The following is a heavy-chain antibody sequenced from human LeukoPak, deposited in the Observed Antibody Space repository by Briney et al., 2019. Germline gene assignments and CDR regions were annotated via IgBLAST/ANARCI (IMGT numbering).Heavy chain of an antibody. J-gene: IGHJ5*02. V-gene: IGHV3-23*01. D-gene: IGHD7-27*01. CDR1: GFTVSSNY. Sequence: GGSLRLSCAASGFTVSSNYMSWVRQAPGKGLEWVSAISGSGGSTYYADSVKGRFTISRDNSKNTLYLQMNSLRAEDTAVYYCAKGPPNWGSGWFDPWGQGTLVTVSS. CDR2: ISGSGGST. CDR3: AKGPPNWGSGWFDP.